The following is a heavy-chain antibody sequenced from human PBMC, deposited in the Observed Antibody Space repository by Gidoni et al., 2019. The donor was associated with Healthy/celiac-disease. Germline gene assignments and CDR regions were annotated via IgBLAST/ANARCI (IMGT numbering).Heavy chain of an antibody. V-gene: IGHV4-39*01. D-gene: IGHD6-19*01. CDR2: IYYSGST. J-gene: IGHJ4*02. CDR1: GGSIRSSSYY. Sequence: QLQLQESGPGLVKPSETLSLTCPVSGGSIRSSSYYRGWIRQPPGKGLAWIGCIYYSGSTYYNPSLKSRVTISVDTSKNQFSLKRSAVTAADTAVYDCARRRQGLAFDYWGQGTLVTVSS. CDR3: ARRRQGLAFDY.